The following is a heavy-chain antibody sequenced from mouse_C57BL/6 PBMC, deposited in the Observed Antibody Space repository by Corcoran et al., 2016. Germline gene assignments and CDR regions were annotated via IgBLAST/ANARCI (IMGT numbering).Heavy chain of an antibody. Sequence: EVQLQQSGPELVKPGASVKIPCKASGYTFTDYNMDWVKQSHGKSLEWIGDINPNNGGTIYNQKFKGKATLTVDKSSSTAYMELRSLTSEDTAVYYCARRDATIDYWGQGTTLTVSS. CDR2: INPNNGGT. CDR1: GYTFTDYN. V-gene: IGHV1-18*01. CDR3: ARRDATIDY. J-gene: IGHJ2*01. D-gene: IGHD1-1*01.